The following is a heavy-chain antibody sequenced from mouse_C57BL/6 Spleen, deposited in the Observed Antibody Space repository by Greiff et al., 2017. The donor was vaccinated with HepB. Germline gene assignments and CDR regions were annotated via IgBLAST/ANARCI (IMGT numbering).Heavy chain of an antibody. V-gene: IGHV1-42*01. J-gene: IGHJ4*01. Sequence: EVQLQQSGPELVKPGASVKISCKASGYSFTGYYMNWVKQSPEKSLEWIGEINPSTGGTTYNQKFKAKATLTVDKSSSTAYMQLKSLTSEDSAVYYCATNYYGSSNDTYCYMDYWGQGTTVTVSS. CDR1: GYSFTGYY. CDR3: ATNYYGSSNDTYCYMDY. CDR2: INPSTGGT. D-gene: IGHD1-1*01.